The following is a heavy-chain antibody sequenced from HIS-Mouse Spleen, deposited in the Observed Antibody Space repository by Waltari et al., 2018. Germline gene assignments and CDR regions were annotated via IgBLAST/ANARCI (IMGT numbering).Heavy chain of an antibody. CDR1: GFTFSSYS. D-gene: IGHD1-26*01. J-gene: IGHJ2*01. CDR2: IISSSSYI. CDR3: ARIPVGWYFDL. Sequence: EVQLVESGGGLVKPGGSLRLSCAASGFTFSSYSMNWVRQAPGKGLEWVSSIISSSSYIYDGDSVKGRFTISRDNAKNSRNLQMNSRRAEDTAVYYCARIPVGWYFDLWGRGTLVTVSS. V-gene: IGHV3-21*01.